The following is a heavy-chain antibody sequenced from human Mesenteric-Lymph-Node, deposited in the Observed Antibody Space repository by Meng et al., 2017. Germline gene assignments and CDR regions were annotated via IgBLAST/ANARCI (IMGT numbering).Heavy chain of an antibody. CDR1: GFTFSSYG. J-gene: IGHJ4*02. CDR2: IWYDGSNK. V-gene: IGHV3-33*01. Sequence: GGSLRLSCAASGFTFSSYGMHWVRQAPGKGLEWVAVIWYDGSNKYYADSVKGRFTISRDNSKNTLYLQMNSLRAEDTAVYYCARDFARTPSYYFDYWGQGNRV. CDR3: ARDFARTPSYYFDY. D-gene: IGHD3-3*01.